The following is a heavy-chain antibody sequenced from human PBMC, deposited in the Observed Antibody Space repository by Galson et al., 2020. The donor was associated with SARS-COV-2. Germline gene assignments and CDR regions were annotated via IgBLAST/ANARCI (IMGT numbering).Heavy chain of an antibody. CDR1: GFSLSTSGVG. CDR3: AHRLVVITGGYFDY. J-gene: IGHJ4*02. Sequence: SGPTLVKPTQTLTLTCTFSGFSLSTSGVGVGWIRQPPGKALEWLALIYWDDDKRYSPSLKSRLTITKDTSKNQVVLTMTNMDPVDTATYYCAHRLVVITGGYFDYWGQGTLVTVSS. V-gene: IGHV2-5*02. D-gene: IGHD3-22*01. CDR2: IYWDDDK.